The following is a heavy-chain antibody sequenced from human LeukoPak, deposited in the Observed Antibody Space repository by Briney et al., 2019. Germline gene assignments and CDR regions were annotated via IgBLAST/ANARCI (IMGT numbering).Heavy chain of an antibody. J-gene: IGHJ4*02. CDR3: ARVSFHYHSGNYGWYFDS. CDR2: IYYTGIT. Sequence: SESLSLTCTVSGGSISGQYWSLIRQPPGKGLEWIGYIYYTGITKYNPSLKSRVTISVDTSKNQFSLRLTSVTAADTAVYYCARVSFHYHSGNYGWYFDSWGQGTLVTVSS. V-gene: IGHV4-59*11. CDR1: GGSISGQY. D-gene: IGHD3-10*01.